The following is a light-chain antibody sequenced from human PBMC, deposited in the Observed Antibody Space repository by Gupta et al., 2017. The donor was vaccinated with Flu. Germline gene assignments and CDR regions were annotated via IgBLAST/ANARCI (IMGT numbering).Light chain of an antibody. Sequence: PSPLSASGGDRVTITCRASQSISSWLAWYQQKPGKAPKVLIYKASSLESGVPSRFSGSGSGTEFTLTISSLQPDDFATYYCQQEDTYPYTFGQGTKVEIK. CDR3: QQEDTYPYT. CDR2: KAS. J-gene: IGKJ2*01. V-gene: IGKV1-5*03. CDR1: QSISSW.